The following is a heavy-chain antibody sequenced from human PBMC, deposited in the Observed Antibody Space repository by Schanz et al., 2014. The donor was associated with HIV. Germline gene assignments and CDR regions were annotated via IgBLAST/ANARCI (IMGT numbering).Heavy chain of an antibody. J-gene: IGHJ5*02. CDR3: ARDALPSSVRGMISNWFDP. D-gene: IGHD3-10*01. CDR2: ISYDAVNK. Sequence: QVQLVESGGGVVQPGRSLRLSCAASGFTFSNYGMHWVRQAPGKGLEWVAVISYDAVNKFYADSVQGRFTISRDDSKNTVSLQMDDLRDEDTALYYCARDALPSSVRGMISNWFDPWGQGSLVTVSS. V-gene: IGHV3-30*03. CDR1: GFTFSNYG.